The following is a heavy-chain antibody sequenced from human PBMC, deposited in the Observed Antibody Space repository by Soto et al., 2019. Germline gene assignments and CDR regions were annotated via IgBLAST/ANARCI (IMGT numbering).Heavy chain of an antibody. D-gene: IGHD3-3*01. CDR3: AREGGYYDFWSGPEYDAFDI. Sequence: GASVKVSCKASGYTFTSYGISWVRQAPGQGLEWMGWISAYNGNTNYAQKLQGRVTMTTDTSTSTAYMELRSLRSDDTAVYYCAREGGYYDFWSGPEYDAFDIWGQGTMVTV. CDR2: ISAYNGNT. CDR1: GYTFTSYG. J-gene: IGHJ3*02. V-gene: IGHV1-18*01.